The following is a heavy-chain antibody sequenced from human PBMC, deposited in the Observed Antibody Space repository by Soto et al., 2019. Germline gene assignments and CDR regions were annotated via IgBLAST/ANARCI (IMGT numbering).Heavy chain of an antibody. D-gene: IGHD3-3*01. J-gene: IGHJ4*02. Sequence: SETLSLTCPVSGCSISSGGYYWSWIRQHPGKGLEWIGYIYYSGSTYYNPSLKSRVTISVDTSKNQFSLKLSSVTAADTAVYYCARSHPSLNYDGYYWGQGTLVTVSS. CDR2: IYYSGST. CDR1: GCSISSGGYY. CDR3: ARSHPSLNYDGYY. V-gene: IGHV4-31*03.